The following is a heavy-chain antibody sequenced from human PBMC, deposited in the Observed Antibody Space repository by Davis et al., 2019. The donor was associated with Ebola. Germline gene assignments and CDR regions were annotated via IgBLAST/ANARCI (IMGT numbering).Heavy chain of an antibody. CDR2: ISASGGST. D-gene: IGHD3-22*01. CDR3: ASSSPSVSGYYPTGYYYGMDV. V-gene: IGHV3-21*01. Sequence: GESLKISCAASGFTFSSYSMNWVRQAPGKGLEWVSSISASGGSTYYADSVKGRFTISRDNAKNSLYLQMNSLRAEDTAVYYCASSSPSVSGYYPTGYYYGMDVWGQGTTVTVSS. J-gene: IGHJ6*02. CDR1: GFTFSSYS.